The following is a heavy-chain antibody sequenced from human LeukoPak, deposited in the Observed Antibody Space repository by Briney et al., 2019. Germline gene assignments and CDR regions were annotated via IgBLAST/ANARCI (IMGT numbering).Heavy chain of an antibody. D-gene: IGHD5-24*01. J-gene: IGHJ4*02. Sequence: SETLSLTCTVSGGSISSYYWSWIRQPPGKGLEWIGYIYYSGSTNYNPSLKSRVTISVDTSKNQFSLKLSSVTAADTAVYYCARGTKRRLQFPLFDYWGQGTLVTVSS. CDR2: IYYSGST. CDR3: ARGTKRRLQFPLFDY. CDR1: GGSISSYY. V-gene: IGHV4-59*01.